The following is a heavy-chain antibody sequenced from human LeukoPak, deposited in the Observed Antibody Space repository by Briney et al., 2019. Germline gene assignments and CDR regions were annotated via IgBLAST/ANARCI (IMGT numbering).Heavy chain of an antibody. CDR1: GFTFSGYA. CDR3: ARDGSSEWFDY. Sequence: GRSLRLSCAASGFTFSGYAMPWVRQAPGKGLEWVAVISYDGSNKYYADSVKGRFTISRDNSKNTLYLQMNSLRAEDTAVYYCARDGSSEWFDYWGQGTLVTVSS. J-gene: IGHJ4*02. V-gene: IGHV3-30-3*01. CDR2: ISYDGSNK. D-gene: IGHD1-26*01.